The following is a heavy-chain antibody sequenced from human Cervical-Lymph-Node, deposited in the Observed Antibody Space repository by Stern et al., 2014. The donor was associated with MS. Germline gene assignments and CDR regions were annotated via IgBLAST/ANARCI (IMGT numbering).Heavy chain of an antibody. V-gene: IGHV3-11*01. J-gene: IGHJ5*02. Sequence: VQLVESGGGLVKPGGSLRLSCAVSGFTFSDYYMNWIRQAPRKGLALGSFIGNSGSSKYYADSVKGRFTISRDNGKNSLYLQMNSLRAEDTAVYYCARGSRGSCSSTSCYDDPWGQGTLVTVSS. CDR1: GFTFSDYY. CDR3: ARGSRGSCSSTSCYDDP. CDR2: IGNSGSSK. D-gene: IGHD2-2*01.